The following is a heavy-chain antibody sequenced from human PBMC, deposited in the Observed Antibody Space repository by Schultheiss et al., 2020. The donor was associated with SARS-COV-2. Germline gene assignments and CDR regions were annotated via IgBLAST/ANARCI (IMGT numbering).Heavy chain of an antibody. J-gene: IGHJ4*02. Sequence: SVKVSCKPSGGTFSSYAISWVRQAPGQGLEWMGGIIPIFGTANYAQKFQGRVTITADESTSTAYMELSSLRSEDTAVYYCARELYDYGDYAFDYWGQGTLVTVSS. CDR1: GGTFSSYA. CDR3: ARELYDYGDYAFDY. D-gene: IGHD4-17*01. CDR2: IIPIFGTA. V-gene: IGHV1-69*13.